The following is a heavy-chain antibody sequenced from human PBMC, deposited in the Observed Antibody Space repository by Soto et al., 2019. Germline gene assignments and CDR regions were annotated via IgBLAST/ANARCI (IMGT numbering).Heavy chain of an antibody. Sequence: GGSLRLSCTASGFTFNNAWVNWVRQAPGKGLEWVGRIKTKAHGGTTDYAAPVRGRFTISRDDSKNTLYLHMNSLKTEDTALYYCTTNDAFDIWGQGTMVTVSS. V-gene: IGHV3-15*07. CDR2: IKTKAHGGTT. CDR1: GFTFNNAW. J-gene: IGHJ3*02. CDR3: TTNDAFDI.